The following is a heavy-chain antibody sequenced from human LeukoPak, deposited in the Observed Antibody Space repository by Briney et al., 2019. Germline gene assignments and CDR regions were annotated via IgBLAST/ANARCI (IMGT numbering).Heavy chain of an antibody. Sequence: GGSLRLSCAASGFTFSSYSMNWVRQAPGKGLEWVGRSRNKANSYTTEYAASVKGRFTISRDDSKNSLYLQMNSLKTEDTAVYYCAPGGDYCSTTSCLSWGQGTMVTVSS. CDR2: SRNKANSYTT. J-gene: IGHJ3*01. CDR3: APGGDYCSTTSCLS. D-gene: IGHD2-2*01. V-gene: IGHV3-72*01. CDR1: GFTFSSYS.